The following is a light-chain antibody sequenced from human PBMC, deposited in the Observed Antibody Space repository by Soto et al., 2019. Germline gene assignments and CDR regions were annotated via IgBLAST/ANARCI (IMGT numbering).Light chain of an antibody. V-gene: IGKV1D-16*01. J-gene: IGKJ1*01. CDR2: AAS. Sequence: DIQMTKSPSSLSASVGDRVTITCRASQAISSWLAWYQQKPGKAPKLLIYAASSLESGVPSRFSGSGSGTEFTLTISSLQPDDFATYYCQQYNSYWTFGQGTKVDIK. CDR1: QAISSW. CDR3: QQYNSYWT.